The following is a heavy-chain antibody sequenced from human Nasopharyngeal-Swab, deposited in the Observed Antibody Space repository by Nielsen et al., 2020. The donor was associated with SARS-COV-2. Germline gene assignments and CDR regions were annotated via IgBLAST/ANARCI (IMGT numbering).Heavy chain of an antibody. J-gene: IGHJ6*02. V-gene: IGHV3-9*01. CDR1: GFTFDDYA. CDR2: ISWNSGSI. D-gene: IGHD3-10*01. Sequence: SLKISCAASGFTFDDYAMHWVRQAPGKGLEWVSGISWNSGSIGYADSGKGRFTISRDNAKNSLYLQMNSLRAEDTALYYCAKDPGDDYYYGMDVWGQGTTVTVSS. CDR3: AKDPGDDYYYGMDV.